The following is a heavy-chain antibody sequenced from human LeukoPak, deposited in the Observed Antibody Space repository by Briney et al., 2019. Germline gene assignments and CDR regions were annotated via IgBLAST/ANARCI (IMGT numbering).Heavy chain of an antibody. D-gene: IGHD3-22*01. V-gene: IGHV4-34*01. CDR3: ASRYYDSSGYHAVDY. Sequence: SETLSLTCAVYGGSFSGYYWSWIRQPPGKGLGWIGEINHSGSTNYNPSLKSRVTISVDTSKNQFSLKLSSVTAADTAVYYCASRYYDSSGYHAVDYWGQGTLVTVSS. CDR2: INHSGST. CDR1: GGSFSGYY. J-gene: IGHJ4*02.